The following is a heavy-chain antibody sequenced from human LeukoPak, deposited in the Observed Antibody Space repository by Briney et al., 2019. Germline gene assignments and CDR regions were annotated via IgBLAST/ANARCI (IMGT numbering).Heavy chain of an antibody. Sequence: GGSLRLSCAASGFTFSSYEMNWVRQAPGKGLEWVSYISSSGSTIYYADSVKGRFTISRDNAKNSLYLQMNSLRAEDTAVYYCARSNHIAALDVWGQGTTVTVSS. J-gene: IGHJ6*02. CDR3: ARSNHIAALDV. V-gene: IGHV3-48*03. CDR1: GFTFSSYE. CDR2: ISSSGSTI. D-gene: IGHD6-13*01.